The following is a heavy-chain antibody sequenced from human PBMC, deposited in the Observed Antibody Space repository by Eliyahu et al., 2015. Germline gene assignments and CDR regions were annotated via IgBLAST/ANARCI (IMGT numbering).Heavy chain of an antibody. CDR2: ISSDSTFK. CDR1: GFTSDDFA. V-gene: IGHV3-9*02. J-gene: IGHJ2*01. Sequence: EVQLVESGGGLVQPGRXLXLXCEAAGFTSDDFAXYXVRQPPGRGLEWVSGISSDSTFKGYADSVKGRFTISRDNAKKHLYLQMNLLRADDTAFYFCLKGPYGGYWYFDLWGRGTLVTVSS. CDR3: LKGPYGGYWYFDL. D-gene: IGHD3-16*01.